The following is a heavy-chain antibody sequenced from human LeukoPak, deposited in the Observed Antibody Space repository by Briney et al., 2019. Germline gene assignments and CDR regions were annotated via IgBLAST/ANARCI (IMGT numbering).Heavy chain of an antibody. J-gene: IGHJ4*02. CDR3: ARDSSQTGGYLD. CDR1: GFTVSSDY. D-gene: IGHD2-2*03. V-gene: IGHV3-53*01. Sequence: GGSLRLSCAASGFTVSSDYMTWVRQPPGKALEWISVIYISGTTYYADSVKGRFTISRDKSKNTLYLQMNSLRAEDTAVYYCARDSSQTGGYLDWGQGTLVTVSS. CDR2: IYISGTT.